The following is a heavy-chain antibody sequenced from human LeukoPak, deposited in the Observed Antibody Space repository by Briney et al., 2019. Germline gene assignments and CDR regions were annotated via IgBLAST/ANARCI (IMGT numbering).Heavy chain of an antibody. Sequence: SETLSLTCAVYGGSFSGYYWGWIRQPPGKGLEWIGSIYHSGSTYYNPSLKSRVTISVDTSKNQFSLKLSSVTAADTAVYYCAREAYCSSTSCYGNGDVWGKGTTVTVSS. CDR2: IYHSGST. CDR3: AREAYCSSTSCYGNGDV. V-gene: IGHV4-38-2*02. D-gene: IGHD2-2*01. CDR1: GGSFSGYY. J-gene: IGHJ6*04.